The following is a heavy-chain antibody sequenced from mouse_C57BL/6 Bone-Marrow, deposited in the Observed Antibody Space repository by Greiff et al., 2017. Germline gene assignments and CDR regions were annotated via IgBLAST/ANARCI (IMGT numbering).Heavy chain of an antibody. V-gene: IGHV1-9*01. CDR2: ILPGSGST. CDR3: ARVTTVVPYAMDY. D-gene: IGHD1-1*01. J-gene: IGHJ4*01. CDR1: GYTFTGYW. Sequence: VQLQQSGAELMKPGASVKLSCKATGYTFTGYWIEWVKQRPGHGLEWIGEILPGSGSTNYTEKFKGKATFTADTSSNTAYMQLSSLTTEDSAIYYCARVTTVVPYAMDYWGQGTSVTVSS.